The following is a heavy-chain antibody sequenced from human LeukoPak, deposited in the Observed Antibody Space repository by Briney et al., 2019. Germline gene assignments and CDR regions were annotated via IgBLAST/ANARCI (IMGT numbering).Heavy chain of an antibody. CDR1: GFTFDDYG. CDR3: ARDKYYYASGSYPYYFDY. Sequence: GGSLRLSCAASGFTFDDYGMSWVRQAPGKGLEWVSGINWTGGSTGYADSVKGRFTISRDNAKNSLYLQMNSLRAEDTALYYCARDKYYYASGSYPYYFDYWGQGTLVTVSS. J-gene: IGHJ4*02. D-gene: IGHD3-10*01. CDR2: INWTGGST. V-gene: IGHV3-20*04.